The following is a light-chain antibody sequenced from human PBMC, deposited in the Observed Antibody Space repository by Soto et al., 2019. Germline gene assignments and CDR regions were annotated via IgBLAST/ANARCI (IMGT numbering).Light chain of an antibody. J-gene: IGLJ1*01. V-gene: IGLV2-14*01. CDR2: EVS. CDR1: SSDVGGHNY. Sequence: QSALTQPASVSGSPGQSITISCTGTSSDVGGHNYVSWHQQHPGKAPKLMIYEVSSRPSGVSNRFSGSKSGNTASLTISGLQAEDEADYYCSSYTSKNTRVFGTGTKVTVL. CDR3: SSYTSKNTRV.